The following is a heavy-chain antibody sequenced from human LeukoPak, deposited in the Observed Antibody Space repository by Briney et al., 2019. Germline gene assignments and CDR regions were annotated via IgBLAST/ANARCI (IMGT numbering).Heavy chain of an antibody. CDR2: INHSGST. Sequence: SETLSLTCAVYGGSFSGYYWSWIRQPPGKGLEWIGEINHSGSTNYNPSLKSRVTISVDTSKNQFSLKLSSVTAADTAVYYCARGPAFGHCSSTSCRILLMSYGMDVWGKGPTVTVSS. V-gene: IGHV4-34*01. D-gene: IGHD2-2*01. J-gene: IGHJ6*04. CDR3: ARGPAFGHCSSTSCRILLMSYGMDV. CDR1: GGSFSGYY.